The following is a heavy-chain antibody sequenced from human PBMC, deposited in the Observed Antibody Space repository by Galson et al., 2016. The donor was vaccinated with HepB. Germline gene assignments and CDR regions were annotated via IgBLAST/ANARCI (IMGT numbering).Heavy chain of an antibody. CDR3: ARGPMWEGSCSGGHCHAWFDP. CDR2: INPNGGTT. J-gene: IGHJ5*02. D-gene: IGHD2-15*01. CDR1: GYSFTSYH. V-gene: IGHV1-46*01. Sequence: SVKVSCKASGYSFTSYHMHWVRQAPGQDFEWMGLINPNGGTTSHVEKLQGRVTMTRDASTSTVYMELRSLRSEDTAVYYCARGPMWEGSCSGGHCHAWFDPWGQGTQVTVSS.